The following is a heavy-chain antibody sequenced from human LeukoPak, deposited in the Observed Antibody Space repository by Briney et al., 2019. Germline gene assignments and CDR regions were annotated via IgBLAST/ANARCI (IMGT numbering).Heavy chain of an antibody. CDR2: ISGGGDNT. CDR1: GFTFSSYA. CDR3: AKERGSLPAGQNRFDY. V-gene: IGHV3-23*01. D-gene: IGHD2-2*01. J-gene: IGHJ4*02. Sequence: GGSLRLSCAASGFTFSSYAVSWVRQAPGKGLEWVSAISGGGDNTYYADSVKGRYTISRDNSKNTLYLHMNSLRAEDTAVYYCAKERGSLPAGQNRFDYWGQGTLVTVSS.